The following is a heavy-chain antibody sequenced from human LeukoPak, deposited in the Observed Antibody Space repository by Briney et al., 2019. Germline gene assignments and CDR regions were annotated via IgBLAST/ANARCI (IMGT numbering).Heavy chain of an antibody. D-gene: IGHD3-3*01. CDR3: ARDHYDFWSGPKGSWFDP. CDR2: IYTSGST. CDR1: GGSISSSSYY. V-gene: IGHV4-61*05. Sequence: SETLSLTCTVSGGSISSSSYYWGWIRQPPGKGLEWIGRIYTSGSTNYNPSLKSRVTMSVDTSKKQFSLKLSSVTAADTAVYYCARDHYDFWSGPKGSWFDPWGQGTLVTVSS. J-gene: IGHJ5*02.